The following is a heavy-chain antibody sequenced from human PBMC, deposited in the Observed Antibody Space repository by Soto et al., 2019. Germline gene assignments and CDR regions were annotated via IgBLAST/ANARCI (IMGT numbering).Heavy chain of an antibody. CDR3: ARTRVLYDFWSGSDWFDP. CDR2: IFSNDEK. J-gene: IGHJ5*02. CDR1: GFSLSNARMG. D-gene: IGHD3-3*01. Sequence: SGPTLVNPTETLTLTCTVSGFSLSNARMGVSWIRQPPGKALEWLAHIFSNDEKSYSTSLKSRLTISKDTSKSQVVLTMTNMDPVDTATYYCARTRVLYDFWSGSDWFDPWGQGTLVTVYS. V-gene: IGHV2-26*01.